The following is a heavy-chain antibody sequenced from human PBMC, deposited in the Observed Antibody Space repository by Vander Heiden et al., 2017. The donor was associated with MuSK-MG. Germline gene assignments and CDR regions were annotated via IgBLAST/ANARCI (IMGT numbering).Heavy chain of an antibody. Sequence: EVQLLESGGGLVQPGGSLRLSCPASVFMFTTYALTWVRQAPRKGLEWVSGIGTSGSGTDYSDSVKGRFIISRDNSKNTLHLQMDSLRAEDTAVYYCAKDLTPGHVVGGSGADYWGQGTLVTVSS. J-gene: IGHJ4*02. CDR1: VFMFTTYA. CDR2: IGTSGSGT. V-gene: IGHV3-23*01. CDR3: AKDLTPGHVVGGSGADY. D-gene: IGHD1-26*01.